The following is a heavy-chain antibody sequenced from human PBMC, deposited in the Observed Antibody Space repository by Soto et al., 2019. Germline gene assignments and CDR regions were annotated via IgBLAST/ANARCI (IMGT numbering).Heavy chain of an antibody. V-gene: IGHV4-59*01. D-gene: IGHD3-3*01. CDR3: ARVPPPTYYDFWSGYPAYGMDV. Sequence: LSLTCTVSGGSISSYYWSWIRQPPGKGLEWIGYIYYSGSTNYNPSLKSRVTISVDTSKNQFSLKLSSVTAADTAVYYCARVPPPTYYDFWSGYPAYGMDVWGQGTTVTVSS. CDR1: GGSISSYY. CDR2: IYYSGST. J-gene: IGHJ6*02.